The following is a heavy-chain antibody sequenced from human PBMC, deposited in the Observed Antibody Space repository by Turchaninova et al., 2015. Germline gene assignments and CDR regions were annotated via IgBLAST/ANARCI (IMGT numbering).Heavy chain of an antibody. V-gene: IGHV4-34*01. J-gene: IGHJ4*02. CDR3: ARFFRGSGFDY. CDR2: INHSGST. Sequence: QVQLQQWGAGLLKPSETLSLTCADYGGSFRGYCWRGIRRPPRKGLEWIGEINHSGSTNYNPSLKSRVTISVDTSKNQFSLKLSSVTAADTAVYYCARFFRGSGFDYWGQGTLVTVSS. D-gene: IGHD3-10*01. CDR1: GGSFRGYC.